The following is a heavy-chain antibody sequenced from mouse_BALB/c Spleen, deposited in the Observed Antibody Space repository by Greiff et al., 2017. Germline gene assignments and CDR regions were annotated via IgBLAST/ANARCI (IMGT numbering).Heavy chain of an antibody. V-gene: IGHV5-6-5*01. CDR2: ISSGGST. CDR1: GFTFSSYA. Sequence: EVQRVESGGGLVKPGGSLKLSCAASGFTFSSYAMSWVRQTPEKRLEWVASISSGGSTYYPDSVKGRFTISRDNARNILYLQMSSLRSEDTAMYYCARGFYDGYCFDYWGQGTTLTVSS. D-gene: IGHD2-3*01. J-gene: IGHJ2*01. CDR3: ARGFYDGYCFDY.